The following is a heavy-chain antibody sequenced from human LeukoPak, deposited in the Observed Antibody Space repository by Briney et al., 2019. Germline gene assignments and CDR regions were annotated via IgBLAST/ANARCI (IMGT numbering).Heavy chain of an antibody. CDR1: GFTFSSYA. CDR2: ISYDGSNK. D-gene: IGHD6-19*01. V-gene: IGHV3-30*04. Sequence: PGRSLRLSCAASGFTFSSYAMHWVRQAPGKGLEWVAVISYDGSNKYHADSVKGRFTISRDNSKNTLYLQMNSLRAEDTAVYYCARAVAGPDSRIDYWGQGTLVTVSS. J-gene: IGHJ4*02. CDR3: ARAVAGPDSRIDY.